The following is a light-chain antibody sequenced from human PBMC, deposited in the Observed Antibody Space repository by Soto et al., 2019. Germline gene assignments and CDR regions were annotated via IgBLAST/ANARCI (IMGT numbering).Light chain of an antibody. V-gene: IGKV3-15*01. CDR1: QSVGGN. Sequence: DIVMTQSPATLSVSPGERVTLSCRASQSVGGNVAWYQQRPGQAPRLLISGAYTRATGIPDRFSGRGSGTEFTVTLSSLLSRDFAVYQCQQYPDWPPLTFGGATTVEIK. CDR3: QQYPDWPPLT. CDR2: GAY. J-gene: IGKJ4*01.